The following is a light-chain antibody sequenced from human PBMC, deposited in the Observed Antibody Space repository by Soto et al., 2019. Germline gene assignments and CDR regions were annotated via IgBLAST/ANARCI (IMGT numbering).Light chain of an antibody. CDR1: QDISNY. J-gene: IGKJ4*01. CDR2: DAS. Sequence: DIQMTQSPSSLSASVGDRVTITCQASQDISNYLNWYQQKPGKAPKLLIYDASNLETGVPSRFSGSGSGTDFNFTISSLQPEDIATYYCQQYDNLHSFGGGTKVEIK. V-gene: IGKV1-33*01. CDR3: QQYDNLHS.